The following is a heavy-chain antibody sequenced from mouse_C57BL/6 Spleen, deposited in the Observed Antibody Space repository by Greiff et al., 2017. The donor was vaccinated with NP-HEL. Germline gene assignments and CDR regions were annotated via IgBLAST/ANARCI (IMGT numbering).Heavy chain of an antibody. D-gene: IGHD1-1*01. CDR3: ARSGGSNYAMDY. V-gene: IGHV1-7*01. CDR1: GYTFTSYW. Sequence: VQLQQSGAELAKPGASVKLSCKASGYTFTSYWMHWVKQRPGQGLEWIGYINPSSGSTKSTPKFKDKATLTADKSSSTAYMQLSSLTYEDSAVYYCARSGGSNYAMDYWGQGTSVTVSS. CDR2: INPSSGST. J-gene: IGHJ4*01.